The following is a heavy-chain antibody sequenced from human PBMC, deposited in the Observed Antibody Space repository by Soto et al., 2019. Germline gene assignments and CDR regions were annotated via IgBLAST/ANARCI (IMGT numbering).Heavy chain of an antibody. CDR2: ISGSGGST. D-gene: IGHD3-22*01. J-gene: IGHJ5*02. Sequence: GGSLRLSCAASGFTFSSYAMSWVRQAPGKGLEWVSAISGSGGSTYYADSVKGRFTISRDNSKNTLYLQMNSLRAEDTAVYYCSKEPRMIGGTPWFDPWGQGTLVTVSS. V-gene: IGHV3-23*01. CDR1: GFTFSSYA. CDR3: SKEPRMIGGTPWFDP.